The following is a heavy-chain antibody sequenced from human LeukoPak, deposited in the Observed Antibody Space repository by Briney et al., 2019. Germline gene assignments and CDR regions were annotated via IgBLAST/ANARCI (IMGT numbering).Heavy chain of an antibody. CDR3: ARKTVVGSYFDY. Sequence: QPGGSLRLSCAASGFTFSAYWKSWVRQAPGKGLEWVANIKQDGSDKYYVDSVKGRFTISRDNAKNSLYLQMNSLRAEDTAVYYCARKTVVGSYFDYWGQGTPVAVSS. V-gene: IGHV3-7*03. CDR2: IKQDGSDK. CDR1: GFTFSAYW. J-gene: IGHJ4*02. D-gene: IGHD4-23*01.